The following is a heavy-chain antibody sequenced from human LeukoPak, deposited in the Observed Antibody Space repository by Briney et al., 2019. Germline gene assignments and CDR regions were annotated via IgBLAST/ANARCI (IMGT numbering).Heavy chain of an antibody. CDR3: ARDGADVYGRAFDY. J-gene: IGHJ4*02. CDR2: IHASGTT. D-gene: IGHD3-10*01. Sequence: PSDTLSLTCNVSGGSISSYFWTWIRQPAGKGLEWIGRIHASGTTNYNSSLKSRVGMSVDTSKNQFSLKLTSVTAADTAVYFCARDGADVYGRAFDYWGQGTLVSVSS. CDR1: GGSISSYF. V-gene: IGHV4-4*07.